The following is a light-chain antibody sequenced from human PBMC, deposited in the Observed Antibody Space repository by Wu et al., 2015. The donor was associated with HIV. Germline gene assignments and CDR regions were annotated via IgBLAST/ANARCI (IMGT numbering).Light chain of an antibody. CDR1: QSVSSDY. V-gene: IGKV3-20*01. CDR2: GTS. J-gene: IGKJ5*01. Sequence: EIVLTQSPGTLSLSPEQTATLSCRASQSVSSDYLAWYQQKPDQAPKLLIYGTSRRAAGIPDRFSGSGSGTDFTLTIARVEPDDIAMFYCQQYDASPITFGQGTRLEI. CDR3: QQYDASPIT.